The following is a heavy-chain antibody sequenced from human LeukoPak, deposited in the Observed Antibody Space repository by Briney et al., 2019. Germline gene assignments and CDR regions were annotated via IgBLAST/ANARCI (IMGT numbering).Heavy chain of an antibody. J-gene: IGHJ3*02. CDR2: IYYSGST. D-gene: IGHD5-24*01. V-gene: IGHV4-30-4*08. CDR1: GGSSSVGTYY. CDR3: ARDRDGYNLDAFDI. Sequence: SETLSLTCTASGGSSSVGTYYWSWIRQPPGKGLEWIGYIYYSGSTYYHPSLKSRVSISVDTSKNQFSLKLSSVTAADTAVYYCARDRDGYNLDAFDIWGQGTMVTVSS.